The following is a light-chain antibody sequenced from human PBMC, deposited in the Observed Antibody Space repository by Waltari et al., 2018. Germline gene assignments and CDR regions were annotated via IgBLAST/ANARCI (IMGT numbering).Light chain of an antibody. Sequence: EIVLTQSPATLSLSPGERATLSCRASQSVRSYLAWYQQKPGQAPRPLIYDASNRATGIPARFSGSGSGTDFTLTISSLEPEDFAVYYCQQRSNWLLYTFGQGTKLEIK. CDR3: QQRSNWLLYT. J-gene: IGKJ2*01. CDR2: DAS. CDR1: QSVRSY. V-gene: IGKV3-11*01.